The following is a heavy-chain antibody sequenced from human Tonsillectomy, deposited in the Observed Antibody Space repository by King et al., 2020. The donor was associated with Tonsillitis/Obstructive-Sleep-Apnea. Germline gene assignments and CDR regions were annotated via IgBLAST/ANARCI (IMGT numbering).Heavy chain of an antibody. V-gene: IGHV4-59*01. J-gene: IGHJ6*02. CDR2: IYYTGNT. Sequence: VQLQESGPGLVKPSETLSLTCTVSGGSINTYFWSWIRQPPGKGLEWIGYIYYTGNTNYKPSLQSRLTMSVDTSKKQFSLNLTSVTAADTAVYYCARLSTPYSYSYGMDLCGQGTTVTVSS. CDR3: ARLSTPYSYSYGMDL. CDR1: GGSINTYF.